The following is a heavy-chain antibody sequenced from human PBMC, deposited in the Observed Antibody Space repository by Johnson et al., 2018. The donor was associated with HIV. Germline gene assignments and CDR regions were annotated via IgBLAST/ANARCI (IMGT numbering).Heavy chain of an antibody. CDR2: IKQDGSEK. Sequence: VQLVESGGGVVQPGGSLRLSCAASGFTFSSYWMSWVRQAPGKGLEWVANIKQDGSEKYYVDSVKGRFTISRDNAKNSLYLQMNSLRAEDTAVYCCARENVDTAMADAFDIWGQGTMVTVSS. CDR3: ARENVDTAMADAFDI. CDR1: GFTFSSYW. V-gene: IGHV3-7*01. D-gene: IGHD5-18*01. J-gene: IGHJ3*02.